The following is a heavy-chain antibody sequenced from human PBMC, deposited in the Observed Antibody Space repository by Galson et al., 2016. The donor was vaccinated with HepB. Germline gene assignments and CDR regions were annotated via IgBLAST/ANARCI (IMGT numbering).Heavy chain of an antibody. CDR2: ISSGSSYI. CDR1: GFTFSSYS. V-gene: IGHV3-21*01. Sequence: LRLSCAASGFTFSSYSMNWVRQAPGKGLEWVSSISSGSSYIFYADSVKGRFTISRDNAKNSLYLQMNSLRAEDTAVYYCARDASSTGYFGGTTDDYWGQGTLVTVSS. CDR3: ARDASSTGYFGGTTDDY. D-gene: IGHD3-22*01. J-gene: IGHJ4*02.